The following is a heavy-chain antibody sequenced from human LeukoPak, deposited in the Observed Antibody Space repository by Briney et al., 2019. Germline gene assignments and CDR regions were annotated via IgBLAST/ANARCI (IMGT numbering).Heavy chain of an antibody. D-gene: IGHD3-22*01. CDR1: GFTFSDYY. V-gene: IGHV3-11*04. CDR3: AREKVVNYYDSSGYYYDGHLSYYFDY. Sequence: GGSLRLSCAASGFTFSDYYMSWIRQAPGKGLEWVSYISSSGSTIYYADSVKGRFTISRDNAKNSLYLQMNSLRAEDTAVYYCAREKVVNYYDSSGYYYDGHLSYYFDYWGQGTLVTVSS. CDR2: ISSSGSTI. J-gene: IGHJ4*02.